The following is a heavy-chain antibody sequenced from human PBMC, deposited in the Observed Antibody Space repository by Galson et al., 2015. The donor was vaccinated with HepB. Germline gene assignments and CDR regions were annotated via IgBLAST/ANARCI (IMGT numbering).Heavy chain of an antibody. D-gene: IGHD3-22*01. V-gene: IGHV1-58*01. CDR2: IVVGSGNT. CDR3: AADYYYDSSGYYLGYFDL. Sequence: SVKVSCKASGFTFTSSAVQWVRQARGQRLEWIGWIVVGSGNTNYAQKFQERVTITRDMSTSTAYMELSSLRSEDTAVYYCAADYYYDSSGYYLGYFDLWGRGTLVTVSS. J-gene: IGHJ2*01. CDR1: GFTFTSSA.